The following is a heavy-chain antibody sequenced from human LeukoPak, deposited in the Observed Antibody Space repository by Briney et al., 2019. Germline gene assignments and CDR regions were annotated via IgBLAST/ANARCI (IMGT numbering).Heavy chain of an antibody. J-gene: IGHJ5*02. V-gene: IGHV1-69*13. Sequence: SVKVSCKAPGGTFNEYGISWVRQAPGQGLEWMGGIIPIFGSTKYAPKFQGRVTITADESTSTAYMELSSLRSEDTAVYYCASLQVNYCSSTTCSVWFDPWGQGTLVTVSS. D-gene: IGHD2-2*01. CDR1: GGTFNEYG. CDR2: IIPIFGST. CDR3: ASLQVNYCSSTTCSVWFDP.